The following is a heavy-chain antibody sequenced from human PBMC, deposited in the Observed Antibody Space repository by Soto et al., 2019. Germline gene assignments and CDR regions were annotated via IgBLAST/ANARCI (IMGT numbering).Heavy chain of an antibody. J-gene: IGHJ5*02. CDR1: GGSISSGGYY. CDR2: IYYSGST. Sequence: TLSLTCTVSGGSISSGGYYWSWIRQHPGKGLEWIGYIYYSGSTYYNPSLRSRVTISVDTSKNQFSLKLSSVTAADTAVYYCAGYYDSSGYSNWFDPWGQGTLVTVSS. D-gene: IGHD3-22*01. V-gene: IGHV4-31*03. CDR3: AGYYDSSGYSNWFDP.